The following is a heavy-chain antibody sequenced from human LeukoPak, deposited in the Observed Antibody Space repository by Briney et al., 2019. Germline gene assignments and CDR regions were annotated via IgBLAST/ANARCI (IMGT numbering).Heavy chain of an antibody. CDR3: ARDLSRKGYCTGGVCYTVFDY. D-gene: IGHD2-8*02. J-gene: IGHJ4*02. Sequence: ASVKVSCKASGYTFTSYGISRVRQAPGQGLEWMGWISAYNGNTNYAQKLQGRVTMTTDTSTSTAYMELRSLRSDDTAVYYCARDLSRKGYCTGGVCYTVFDYWGQGTLVTVSS. CDR1: GYTFTSYG. V-gene: IGHV1-18*01. CDR2: ISAYNGNT.